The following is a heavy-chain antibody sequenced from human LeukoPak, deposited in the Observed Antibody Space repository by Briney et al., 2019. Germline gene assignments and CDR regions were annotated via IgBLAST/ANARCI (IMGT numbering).Heavy chain of an antibody. CDR2: IYYSGST. CDR1: GGSISSNY. V-gene: IGHV4-59*01. J-gene: IGHJ4*02. Sequence: SETLSLTCSVSGGSISSNYWSWFRQPPGKGLEWIGYIYYSGSTTYNPSLKSRVTISVDTSKTQFSLKLSSVTAADTAVYYCARDYYDSSGYYRGFDYWGQGTLVTVSS. CDR3: ARDYYDSSGYYRGFDY. D-gene: IGHD3-22*01.